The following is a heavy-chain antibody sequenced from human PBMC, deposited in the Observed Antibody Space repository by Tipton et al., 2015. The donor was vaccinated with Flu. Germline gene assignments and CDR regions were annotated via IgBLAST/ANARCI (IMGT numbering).Heavy chain of an antibody. J-gene: IGHJ4*02. V-gene: IGHV4-59*01. CDR3: ARNDHMGPYDY. CDR1: GGSISSYY. D-gene: IGHD1-1*01. Sequence: GLVKPSETLSLTCTVSGGSISSYYWSWIRQPPGKGLEWIGHRYYSGTTNYNPSLKSRVTISADTSKNQFSLKLNSVTAADTAVYYCARNDHMGPYDYWGQGSLVTVSS. CDR2: RYYSGTT.